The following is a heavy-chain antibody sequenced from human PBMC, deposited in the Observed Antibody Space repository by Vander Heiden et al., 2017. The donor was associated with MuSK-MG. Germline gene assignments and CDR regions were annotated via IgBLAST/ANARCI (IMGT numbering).Heavy chain of an antibody. D-gene: IGHD6-13*01. CDR2: ISGSGGST. V-gene: IGHV3-23*01. J-gene: IGHJ4*01. CDR3: AKGVAAAGAPYY. CDR1: GFTFSSYA. Sequence: EVQVLESGGGLVQPGGSLRLSCAASGFTFSSYAMNWVRQAPGKGLEWVSGISGSGGSTYYADSVKGRFTISRDNSKNTLYLQMNSLRAEDTAVYYCAKGVAAAGAPYYWCHGTLVTVSS.